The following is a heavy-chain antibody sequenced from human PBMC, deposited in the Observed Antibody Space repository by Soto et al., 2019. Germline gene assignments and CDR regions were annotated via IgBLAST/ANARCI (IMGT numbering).Heavy chain of an antibody. CDR3: ARSPPSYGLWFGELSFDY. CDR1: GYTFTSYG. J-gene: IGHJ4*02. V-gene: IGHV1-18*01. D-gene: IGHD3-10*01. Sequence: ASVKVSCKASGYTFTSYGISWVRQAPGQGLEWMGWISAYNGKQNYAQKLQGRVTMTTDTSTSTAYMELRSLRSDDTAVYYCARSPPSYGLWFGELSFDYWGQGTLVTVSS. CDR2: ISAYNGKQ.